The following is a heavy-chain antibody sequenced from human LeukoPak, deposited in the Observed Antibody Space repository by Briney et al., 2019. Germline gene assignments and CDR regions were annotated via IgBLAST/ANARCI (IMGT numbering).Heavy chain of an antibody. D-gene: IGHD2-21*02. Sequence: SETLSLTCTVSGGSISSYYWSWIRQPPGKGLEWIGYIYYSWSTNYNPSLKSRVTMSVDTSKNQFSLKVSSVTAADTAVYYCARWRTAKTAFDYWGQGTLVTVSS. CDR3: ARWRTAKTAFDY. J-gene: IGHJ4*02. V-gene: IGHV4-59*08. CDR2: IYYSWST. CDR1: GGSISSYY.